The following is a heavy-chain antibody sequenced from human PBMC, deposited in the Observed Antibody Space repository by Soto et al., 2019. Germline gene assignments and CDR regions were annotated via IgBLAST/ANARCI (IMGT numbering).Heavy chain of an antibody. D-gene: IGHD1-26*01. CDR1: GGSISIYY. CDR3: ARSISGSYYPGVWFDP. CDR2: IYYSGST. V-gene: IGHV4-59*01. J-gene: IGHJ5*02. Sequence: SEILSLTCTFSGGSISIYYWDWIRQPPGKGLDWAGYIYYSGSTNYNTSLKSRVTISVDTSKNQFSLKLSSVTAADTAVYYCARSISGSYYPGVWFDPWGQGTMVTVSS.